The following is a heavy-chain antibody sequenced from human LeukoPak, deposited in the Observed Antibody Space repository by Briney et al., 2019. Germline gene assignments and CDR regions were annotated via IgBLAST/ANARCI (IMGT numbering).Heavy chain of an antibody. CDR1: GYSITGGYY. J-gene: IGHJ4*02. CDR2: VYHTGST. D-gene: IGHD1-26*01. CDR3: ARDQWRWNSGSYYKDY. V-gene: IGHV4-38-2*02. Sequence: SETLSLTCAVSGYSITGGYYWGWIRQPPGKGLEWIGSVYHTGSTYYNPSLQSRVTISVDTSKNQFSLKLSSVTAADTAVYYCARDQWRWNSGSYYKDYWGQGTLVTVSS.